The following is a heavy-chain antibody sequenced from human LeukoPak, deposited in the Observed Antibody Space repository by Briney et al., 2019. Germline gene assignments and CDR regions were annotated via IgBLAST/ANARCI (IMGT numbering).Heavy chain of an antibody. D-gene: IGHD3-22*01. CDR1: GFTVSSNY. CDR3: ASVYDSSGDYFDY. J-gene: IGHJ4*02. Sequence: PGGSLRLSRAASGFTVSSNYMSWVRQAPGKGLEWVSVIYSGGSTYYADSVKGRFTISRHNSKNTLYLQMNSLRAEDTAVYYCASVYDSSGDYFDYWGQGTLVTVSS. V-gene: IGHV3-53*04. CDR2: IYSGGST.